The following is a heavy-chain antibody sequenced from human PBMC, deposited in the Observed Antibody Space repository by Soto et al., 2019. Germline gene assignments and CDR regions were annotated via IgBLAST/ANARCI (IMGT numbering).Heavy chain of an antibody. D-gene: IGHD3-16*02. V-gene: IGHV4-31*03. CDR2: IYYSGST. Sequence: PSETLSLTCIVSGGSIGSGGYYWSWIRQHPGKGLEWIGYIYYSGSTYYNPSLKSRITISVDTSKNQFSLRLSSVTAADTAMYYCASRPDYVWGSYRYWGPFDYWGQGILVTVSS. J-gene: IGHJ4*02. CDR1: GGSIGSGGYY. CDR3: ASRPDYVWGSYRYWGPFDY.